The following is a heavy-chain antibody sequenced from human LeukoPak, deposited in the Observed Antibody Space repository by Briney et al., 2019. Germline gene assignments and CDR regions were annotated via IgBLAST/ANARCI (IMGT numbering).Heavy chain of an antibody. J-gene: IGHJ3*02. V-gene: IGHV3-23*01. Sequence: GGSLRLSCAVSGFTFSSYAMSWVRQAPGKGLEWVSAISGSGGSTYYADSVKGRFTISRDNSKNTLYLQMNSLRAEDTAVYYCAKDGPITMVRGGDAFDIWGQGTMVTVSS. CDR3: AKDGPITMVRGGDAFDI. CDR2: ISGSGGST. CDR1: GFTFSSYA. D-gene: IGHD3-10*01.